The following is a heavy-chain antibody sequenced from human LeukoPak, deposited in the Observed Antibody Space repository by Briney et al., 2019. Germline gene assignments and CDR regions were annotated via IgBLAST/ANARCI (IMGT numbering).Heavy chain of an antibody. V-gene: IGHV3-48*01. J-gene: IGHJ4*02. CDR3: ARDSDSSSWYKDY. CDR1: GFTFSSYS. CDR2: ISSTSGTI. Sequence: GGSLRLSCAASGFTFSSYSMNWVRQAPGKGLEWVSYISSTSGTIYYADSVKGRFTISRDNAKNSLYLQMNSLRAEDTAVYYCARDSDSSSWYKDYWGQGTLVTVSS. D-gene: IGHD6-13*01.